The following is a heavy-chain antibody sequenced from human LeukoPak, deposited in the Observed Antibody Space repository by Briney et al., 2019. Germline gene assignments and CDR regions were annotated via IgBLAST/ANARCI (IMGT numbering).Heavy chain of an antibody. CDR2: IYYSGST. Sequence: SETLSLTCAVYGGSFSGYYWSWIRQPPGKGLEWIGYIYYSGSTNYNPSLKSRVTISVDTSKNQFSLKLSSVTAADTAVYYCARQRRYSSGWYFLDYWGQGTLVTVSS. CDR3: ARQRRYSSGWYFLDY. J-gene: IGHJ4*02. D-gene: IGHD6-19*01. CDR1: GGSFSGYY. V-gene: IGHV4-59*01.